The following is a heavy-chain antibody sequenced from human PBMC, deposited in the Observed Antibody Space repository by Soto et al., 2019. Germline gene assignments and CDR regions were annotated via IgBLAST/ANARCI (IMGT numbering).Heavy chain of an antibody. Sequence: PSETLSLTCTVSGGSISSYYWSWIRQPPGKRLEKIRYIYYSGSTNYNPSLKSRVTISVDTSKNQFSLKLSSVTAADTAVYYCAGVYDFWSGRRGYYYYYMDVWGKGTTVTVSS. CDR2: IYYSGST. CDR1: GGSISSYY. D-gene: IGHD3-3*01. J-gene: IGHJ6*03. V-gene: IGHV4-59*01. CDR3: AGVYDFWSGRRGYYYYYMDV.